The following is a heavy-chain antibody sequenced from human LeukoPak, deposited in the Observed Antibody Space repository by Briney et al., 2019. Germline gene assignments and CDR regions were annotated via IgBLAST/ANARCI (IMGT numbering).Heavy chain of an antibody. CDR3: ARGTYGSGSYYTPYYYYGMDV. Sequence: GGSLRLSCAASGFTFSSYAMHWVRQAPGKGLEWVAVISYDGSSKYYADSVKGRFTISRDDSKNTLYLQMNSLGAEDTAVYYCARGTYGSGSYYTPYYYYGMDVWGQGTTVTVSS. D-gene: IGHD3-10*01. CDR2: ISYDGSSK. J-gene: IGHJ6*02. CDR1: GFTFSSYA. V-gene: IGHV3-30-3*01.